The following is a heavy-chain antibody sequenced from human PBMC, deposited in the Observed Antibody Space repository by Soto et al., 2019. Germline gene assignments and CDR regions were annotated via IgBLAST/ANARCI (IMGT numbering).Heavy chain of an antibody. D-gene: IGHD5-18*01. J-gene: IGHJ6*03. Sequence: PSETLSLTCTVSGGSISSYYWSWIRQPPGKGLEWIGYIYYSGSTNYNPSLKSRVTISVDTSKNQFSLKLSSVTAADTAVYYCARHGGYSYGTKPGNYYYYYMDVWGKGTTVTVSS. CDR2: IYYSGST. CDR3: ARHGGYSYGTKPGNYYYYYMDV. CDR1: GGSISSYY. V-gene: IGHV4-59*08.